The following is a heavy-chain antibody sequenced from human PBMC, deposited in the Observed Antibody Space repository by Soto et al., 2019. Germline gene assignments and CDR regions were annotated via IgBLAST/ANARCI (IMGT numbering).Heavy chain of an antibody. J-gene: IGHJ4*02. CDR3: VKDRSDTWSFDY. D-gene: IGHD2-8*02. CDR1: GFTFSSCA. CDR2: VTHDGSLY. Sequence: GSLRLSCVASGFTFSSCAMHWVRQVPGKGLEWLAVVTHDGSLYPYADSVKGRFSISRDNSRKTLYLQMNSLRPEDTAVYYCVKDRSDTWSFDYWGQGTLVTVSS. V-gene: IGHV3-30*18.